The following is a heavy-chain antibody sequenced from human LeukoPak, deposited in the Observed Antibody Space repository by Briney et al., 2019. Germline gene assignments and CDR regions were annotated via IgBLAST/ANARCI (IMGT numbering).Heavy chain of an antibody. D-gene: IGHD3-22*01. CDR3: ARGSTYYDSSGQDPFDY. J-gene: IGHJ4*02. CDR1: GYTFTSYY. Sequence: GASVKVSCKASGYTFTSYYMHWVRQAPGQGLEWMGIINPSGGSTSYAQKFQGRVTMTRDTSTSTVYMELSSLRAEDTAVYYGARGSTYYDSSGQDPFDYWGQGTLVTVSS. CDR2: INPSGGST. V-gene: IGHV1-46*01.